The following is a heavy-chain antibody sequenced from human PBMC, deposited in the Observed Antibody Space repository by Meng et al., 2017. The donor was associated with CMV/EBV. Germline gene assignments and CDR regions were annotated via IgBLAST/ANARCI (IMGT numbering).Heavy chain of an antibody. CDR2: ISGSGGST. D-gene: IGHD3-22*01. V-gene: IGHV3-23*01. CDR1: GFTFSSYA. CDR3: RRTGYYYDSSGYYYYFDY. J-gene: IGHJ4*02. Sequence: EVQLLESGGGLVQPGGSLRLSCAAAGFTFSSYAMSWVRQAPGKGLEWVSAISGSGGSTYYADSVKGRFTISRDNSKNTLYLQMNSLRAEDTAVYYCRRTGYYYDSSGYYYYFDYWGQGTRVTVSS.